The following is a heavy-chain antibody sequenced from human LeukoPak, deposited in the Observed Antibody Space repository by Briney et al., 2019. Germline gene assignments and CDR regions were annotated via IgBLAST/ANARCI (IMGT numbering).Heavy chain of an antibody. V-gene: IGHV4-4*02. CDR3: ARDFKGYGDYLDY. Sequence: SETLSLTCAVSGGSISCSNWWSWVRQPPGKGLEWIGEIYHSGSTNYNPSLKSRVTISVDKSKNQFSLKLSSVTAADTAVYYCARDFKGYGDYLDYWGQGTLVTVSS. D-gene: IGHD4-17*01. CDR1: GGSISCSNW. CDR2: IYHSGST. J-gene: IGHJ4*02.